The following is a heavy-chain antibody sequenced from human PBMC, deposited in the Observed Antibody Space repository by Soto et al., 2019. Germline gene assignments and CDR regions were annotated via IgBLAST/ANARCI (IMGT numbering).Heavy chain of an antibody. CDR2: IYYSGST. CDR3: ASHHVGSGSYYLH. V-gene: IGHV4-30-4*02. Sequence: SETLSLTCTVSGGSISSGDYYWSWIRQPPGKGLEWIGYIYYSGSTNYNPSLKSRVTISVDTSKNQFSLKLSSVTAADTAVYYCASHHVGSGSYYLHWGQGTLVTVSS. CDR1: GGSISSGDYY. D-gene: IGHD3-10*01. J-gene: IGHJ4*02.